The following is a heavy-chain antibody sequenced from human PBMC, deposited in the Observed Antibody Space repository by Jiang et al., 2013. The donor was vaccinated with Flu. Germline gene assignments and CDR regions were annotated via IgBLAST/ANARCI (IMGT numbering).Heavy chain of an antibody. V-gene: IGHV5-51*01. CDR2: IYPGDSDT. Sequence: GAEVKKPGESLKISCKGSGYSFTSYWIGWVRQMPGKGLEWMGIIYPGDSDTRYSPSFQGQVTISADKSISTAYLQWSSLKASDTAMYYCARYPRXDTAMVGNDAFDIWGQGTMVTVSS. CDR3: ARYPRXDTAMVGNDAFDI. J-gene: IGHJ3*02. CDR1: GYSFTSYW. D-gene: IGHD5-18*01.